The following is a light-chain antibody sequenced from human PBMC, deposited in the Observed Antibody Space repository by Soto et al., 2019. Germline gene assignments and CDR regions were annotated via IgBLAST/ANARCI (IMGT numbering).Light chain of an antibody. V-gene: IGKV1-5*03. Sequence: DIQMTQSPSTLSASVGDRATITCRASQSISTWLAWYQQKPGKAPKVLIYKASSLETGVPPRFSGSGSGTEFTLTISSLQPGDFATYYCQQYDSYPYTFGQGTKLEIK. J-gene: IGKJ2*01. CDR1: QSISTW. CDR3: QQYDSYPYT. CDR2: KAS.